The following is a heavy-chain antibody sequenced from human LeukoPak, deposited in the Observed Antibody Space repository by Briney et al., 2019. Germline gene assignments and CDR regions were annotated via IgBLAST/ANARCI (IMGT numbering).Heavy chain of an antibody. V-gene: IGHV4-39*02. CDR2: IYYSGST. CDR3: ARDFYYYGMDV. Sequence: PSETLSLTCTVSGGSINSSSYYWEWIRQPPGKGLEWIGNIYYSGSTYYNPSLKSRVTISVDTSKNQFSLNLSSVTAADTAVYYCARDFYYYGMDVWGQGTTVTVSS. J-gene: IGHJ6*02. CDR1: GGSINSSSYY.